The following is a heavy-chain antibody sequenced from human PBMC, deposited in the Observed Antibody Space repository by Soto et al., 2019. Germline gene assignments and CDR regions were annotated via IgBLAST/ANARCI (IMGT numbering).Heavy chain of an antibody. D-gene: IGHD2-2*01. CDR2: INPSGGST. V-gene: IGHV1-46*03. J-gene: IGHJ6*03. CDR3: ARRGGVPYCSSTSCRYYYYYMDV. CDR1: GYTFTSYY. Sequence: GASVKVSCKASGYTFTSYYMHWVRQAPGQGLEWMGIINPSGGSTSYAQKFQGRVTMTRDTSTSTVYMELSSLRSEDTAVYYCARRGGVPYCSSTSCRYYYYYMDVWGKGTTVTVSS.